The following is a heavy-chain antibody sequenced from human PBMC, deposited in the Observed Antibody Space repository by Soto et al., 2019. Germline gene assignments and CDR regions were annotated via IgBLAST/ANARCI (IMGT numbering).Heavy chain of an antibody. CDR3: AKDTLDAFDI. CDR2: ISYVGSNK. V-gene: IGHV3-30*18. J-gene: IGHJ3*02. CDR1: GFTFSSYG. Sequence: PGESLKISCAASGFTFSSYGMHWVRQAPGKGLEWVAVISYVGSNKYYADSVKGRFTISRDNSKNTLYLQMNSLRAEDTAVYYCAKDTLDAFDIWGQGTMVTVSS.